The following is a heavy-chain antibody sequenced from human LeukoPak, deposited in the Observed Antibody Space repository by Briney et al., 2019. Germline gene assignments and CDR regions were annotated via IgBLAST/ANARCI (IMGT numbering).Heavy chain of an antibody. CDR1: GGSISSGGYY. J-gene: IGHJ6*03. V-gene: IGHV4-31*03. D-gene: IGHD3-10*01. CDR3: VRAPPMVRGVIRYYYYYMDV. CDR2: IYYSGST. Sequence: SQTLSLTCTVSGGSISSGGYYWSWIRQHPGKGLEWIGYIYYSGSTYYNPSLKSRVTISVDTSKNQFSLKLSSVTAADTAVYYCVRAPPMVRGVIRYYYYYMDVWGKGTTVTVSS.